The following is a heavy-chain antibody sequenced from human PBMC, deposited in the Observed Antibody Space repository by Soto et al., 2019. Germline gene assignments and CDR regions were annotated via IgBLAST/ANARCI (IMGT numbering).Heavy chain of an antibody. CDR2: ISGSGSSA. J-gene: IGHJ2*01. CDR3: AKDRDFWYFDL. V-gene: IGHV3-23*01. Sequence: GGSLRLSCAASAFTFSSYAMSWVRQAPGKGLEWVSGISGSGSSAYYADSVKGRFTISRDNSKNTLYLQMNSLRAEDTAVYYCAKDRDFWYFDLWGRGTLVTVSS. CDR1: AFTFSSYA.